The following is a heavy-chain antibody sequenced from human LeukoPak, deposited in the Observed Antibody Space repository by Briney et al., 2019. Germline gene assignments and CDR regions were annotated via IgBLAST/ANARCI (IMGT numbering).Heavy chain of an antibody. D-gene: IGHD3-22*01. Sequence: GGSLRLSCAASGFTFSSYSMNWVREAPGKGLEWVSSISSSSSYIYYADSVKGRFTISRDNAKNSLYLQMNSLRAEDTAVYYCARALGHDSSGYRFWYFDLWGRGTLVTVSS. CDR3: ARALGHDSSGYRFWYFDL. CDR2: ISSSSSYI. V-gene: IGHV3-21*01. J-gene: IGHJ2*01. CDR1: GFTFSSYS.